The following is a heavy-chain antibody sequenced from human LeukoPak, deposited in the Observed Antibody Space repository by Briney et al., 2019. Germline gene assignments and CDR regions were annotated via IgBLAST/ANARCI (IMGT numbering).Heavy chain of an antibody. CDR2: IYPGDSET. D-gene: IGHD3-9*01. J-gene: IGHJ4*02. CDR3: ARLVRYFDWLLGPLDY. CDR1: GYTFNTYW. Sequence: GESLKISCKASGYTFNTYWIGWVRQMPGKGLEWMGIIYPGDSETTYSPSFQGQVTISADKSISTAYLQWSSLKASDTAMYYCARLVRYFDWLLGPLDYWGQGTLVTVSS. V-gene: IGHV5-51*01.